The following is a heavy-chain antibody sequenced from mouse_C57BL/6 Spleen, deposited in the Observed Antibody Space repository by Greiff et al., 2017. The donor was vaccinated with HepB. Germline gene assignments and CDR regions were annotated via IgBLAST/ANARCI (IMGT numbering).Heavy chain of an antibody. V-gene: IGHV1-39*01. CDR3: ARDDSFAY. Sequence: YTNYNMNWVKQSNGKSLEWIGVINPNYGTTNYNQKFTGKATLNVDQSSSTAYMQLNSLTSEDSAVYYGARDDSFAYGGQVTLVTVSA. J-gene: IGHJ3*01. CDR2: INPNYGTT. D-gene: IGHD2-4*01. CDR1: YTNYN.